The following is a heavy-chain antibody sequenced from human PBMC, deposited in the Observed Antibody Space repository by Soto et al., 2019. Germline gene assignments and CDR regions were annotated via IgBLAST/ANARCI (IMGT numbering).Heavy chain of an antibody. CDR2: INHSGST. CDR1: GGSFSGYY. D-gene: IGHD2-15*01. V-gene: IGHV4-34*01. J-gene: IGHJ6*02. Sequence: PSETLSLTCAVYGGSFSGYYWSWIRQPPGEGLEWIGEINHSGSTNYNPSLKSRVTISVDTSKNQFSLKLSSVTAADTAVYYCARFGRYCSGGSCYYYGMDVWGQGTTVTVSS. CDR3: ARFGRYCSGGSCYYYGMDV.